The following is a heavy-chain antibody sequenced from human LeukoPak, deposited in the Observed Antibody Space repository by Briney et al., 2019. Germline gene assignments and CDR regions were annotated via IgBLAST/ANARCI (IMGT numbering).Heavy chain of an antibody. Sequence: ASLKVSCKASGYTLTTYYMHWTRQAPGHGLEWRGIINPSGGSTSYAQKFQGRVTMTRDTSTSTVYMELSSLRSEDTAVYHCARDWDKNLAATDNWSQGTLVTVSS. CDR2: INPSGGST. V-gene: IGHV1-46*01. D-gene: IGHD6-13*01. CDR1: GYTLTTYY. CDR3: ARDWDKNLAATDN. J-gene: IGHJ4*02.